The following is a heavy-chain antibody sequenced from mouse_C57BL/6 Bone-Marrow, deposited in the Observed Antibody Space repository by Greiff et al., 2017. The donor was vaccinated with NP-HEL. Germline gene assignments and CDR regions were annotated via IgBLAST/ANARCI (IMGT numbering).Heavy chain of an antibody. CDR3: VGVYYYGSSHYWYFDV. V-gene: IGHV14-3*01. J-gene: IGHJ1*03. CDR1: GFNIKNTY. CDR2: IDPANGNT. Sequence: EVQLQQSVAELVRPGASVKLSCTASGFNIKNTYMHWVKQRPEQGLEWIGRIDPANGNTKYAPKFQGKATITADTSSNTAYLQLSSLTSEDTAIYYCVGVYYYGSSHYWYFDVWGTGTTVTVSS. D-gene: IGHD1-1*01.